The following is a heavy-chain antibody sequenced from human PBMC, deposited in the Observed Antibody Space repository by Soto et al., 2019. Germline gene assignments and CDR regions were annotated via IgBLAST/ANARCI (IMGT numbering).Heavy chain of an antibody. Sequence: GGSRRLSCAASGFTFSSYGMHWVRQAPGKGLEWVAVIWYDGSNKYYADSVKGRFTISRDNSKNTLYLQMNSLRAEDTAVYYCARYFYCSGYPRYYFDYWAQGTLVPVSS. V-gene: IGHV3-33*08. CDR2: IWYDGSNK. CDR1: GFTFSSYG. CDR3: ARYFYCSGYPRYYFDY. D-gene: IGHD3-22*01. J-gene: IGHJ4*02.